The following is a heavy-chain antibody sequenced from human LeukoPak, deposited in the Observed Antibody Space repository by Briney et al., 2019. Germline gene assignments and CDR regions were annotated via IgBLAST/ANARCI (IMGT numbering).Heavy chain of an antibody. CDR2: IIPIFGIA. CDR3: AIGYSSSWYGGSWFDP. V-gene: IGHV1-69*04. Sequence: AGTVSCKASGGTFSSYAISWVRQAPGQGLEWMGRIIPIFGIANYAQKFQGRVTITADKSTSTAYMELSSLRSEDTAVYYCAIGYSSSWYGGSWFDPWGQGTLVTVSS. CDR1: GGTFSSYA. D-gene: IGHD6-13*01. J-gene: IGHJ5*02.